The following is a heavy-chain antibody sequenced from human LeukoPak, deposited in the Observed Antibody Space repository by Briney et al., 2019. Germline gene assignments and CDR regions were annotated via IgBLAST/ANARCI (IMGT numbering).Heavy chain of an antibody. Sequence: ASVKVSCKASGYTFTSYGISWVRQAPGQGLEWMGWFSAYNGNTNYAQKLQGRVTMTTDTSTSTAYMELRSLRSDDTAVYYCARGADIAVAGPGGMDVWGKGTTVTVSS. J-gene: IGHJ6*04. CDR1: GYTFTSYG. V-gene: IGHV1-18*04. D-gene: IGHD6-19*01. CDR3: ARGADIAVAGPGGMDV. CDR2: FSAYNGNT.